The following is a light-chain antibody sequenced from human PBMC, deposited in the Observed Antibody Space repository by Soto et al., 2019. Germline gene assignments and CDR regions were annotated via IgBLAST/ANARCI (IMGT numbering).Light chain of an antibody. Sequence: QSALTQPASVSGSPGQSITISCTGTSSDVGSYNLVSWYQQHPGKAPKLMIHEVNKRPSGVSNRFSGSKSGNTASLTISGLQAEDEADYYCCSYVGSSFVVFGGGTKLTVL. CDR3: CSYVGSSFVV. V-gene: IGLV2-23*02. CDR1: SSDVGSYNL. CDR2: EVN. J-gene: IGLJ2*01.